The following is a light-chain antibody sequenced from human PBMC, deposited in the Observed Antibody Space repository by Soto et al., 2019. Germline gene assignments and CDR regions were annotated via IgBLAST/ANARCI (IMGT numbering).Light chain of an antibody. J-gene: IGLJ1*01. Sequence: SALTQPPSASGSPGQSVTISCTGTSSDVGAYDYVSWYQQHPGKAPKLMIYEINKRPSGVPDRFSGSKSGNTASLTISGLQAEDEADYYCSSYTTRTTLYVFGTGTKVTVL. CDR2: EIN. CDR1: SSDVGAYDY. CDR3: SSYTTRTTLYV. V-gene: IGLV2-8*01.